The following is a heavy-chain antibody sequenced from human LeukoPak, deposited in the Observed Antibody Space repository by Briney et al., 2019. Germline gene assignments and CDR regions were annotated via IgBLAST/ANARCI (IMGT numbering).Heavy chain of an antibody. J-gene: IGHJ3*02. CDR1: GFTFSSYS. D-gene: IGHD3-10*01. CDR2: ISSSSSYI. V-gene: IGHV3-21*01. CDR3: TRYYYGSGSYSRTNQPDAFDI. Sequence: GVSLRLSCAASGFTFSSYSMNWVRQAPGKGLEWVSSISSSSSYIYYADSVKGRFTISRDNAKNSLYLQMNSLRAEDTAVYYCTRYYYGSGSYSRTNQPDAFDIWGQGTMVTVSS.